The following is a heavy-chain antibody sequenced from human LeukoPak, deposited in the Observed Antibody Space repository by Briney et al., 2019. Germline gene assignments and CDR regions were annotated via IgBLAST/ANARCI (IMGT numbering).Heavy chain of an antibody. D-gene: IGHD5-18*01. CDR2: INTNTGNP. J-gene: IGHJ6*02. Sequence: ASVKVSCKASGYTFTSYAMNWVRQAPGQGLEWMGWINTNTGNPTYAQGFTGRFVFSLDTSVSTAYLQICSLKAEDTAVYYCARGNEYSCGILYYYYGMDVWGQGTTVTVSS. CDR1: GYTFTSYA. V-gene: IGHV7-4-1*01. CDR3: ARGNEYSCGILYYYYGMDV.